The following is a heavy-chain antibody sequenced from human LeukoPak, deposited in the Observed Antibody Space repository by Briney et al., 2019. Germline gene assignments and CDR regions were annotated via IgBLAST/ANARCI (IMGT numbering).Heavy chain of an antibody. J-gene: IGHJ4*02. CDR3: ARDLGSSSWYYFDY. CDR2: ISSSSSYI. Sequence: GGSLRLSCAASGFTFSSYEMNWVRQAPGKGLEWVSSISSSSSYIYYADSVKGRFTISRDNAKNSLYLQMNSLRAEDTAVYYCARDLGSSSWYYFDYWGQGTLVTVSS. V-gene: IGHV3-21*01. D-gene: IGHD6-13*01. CDR1: GFTFSSYE.